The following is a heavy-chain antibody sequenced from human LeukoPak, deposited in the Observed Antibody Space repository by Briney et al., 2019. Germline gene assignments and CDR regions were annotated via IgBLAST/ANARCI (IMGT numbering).Heavy chain of an antibody. Sequence: GGSLRLSCAASGFTFSSYGMHWVRQAPGKGLEWVAVIWYDGSNEYYADSVKGRFTISRDNSKNMLYLQMNSLRAEDTAVYYCARARNNYDSSGYSALDYWGQGTLVTVSS. CDR1: GFTFSSYG. V-gene: IGHV3-33*08. D-gene: IGHD3-22*01. CDR3: ARARNNYDSSGYSALDY. CDR2: IWYDGSNE. J-gene: IGHJ4*02.